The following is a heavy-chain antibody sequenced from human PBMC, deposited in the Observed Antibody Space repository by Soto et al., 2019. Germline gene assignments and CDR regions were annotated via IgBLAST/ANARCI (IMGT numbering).Heavy chain of an antibody. V-gene: IGHV3-48*03. CDR3: AAIVVVPAAPMDA. D-gene: IGHD2-2*01. Sequence: GGSLRLSCAASGFTFSSYDMNWVRQAPGKGLECVSYMSSSGSTIYYADSVKGRFTVSRDNAKSSLYLQMNSLRAEDTAAYYCAAIVVVPAAPMDAWGQGTTVTVSS. CDR2: MSSSGSTI. CDR1: GFTFSSYD. J-gene: IGHJ6*02.